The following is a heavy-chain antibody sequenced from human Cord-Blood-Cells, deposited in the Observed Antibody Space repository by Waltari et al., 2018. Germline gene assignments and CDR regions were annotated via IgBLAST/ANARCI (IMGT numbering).Heavy chain of an antibody. CDR1: GGSISSYY. CDR3: ARQGSGSYDAFDI. D-gene: IGHD3-10*01. Sequence: QVQLQESGPGLVKPSETLSLTCTVSGGSISSYYWSWIRQPPGKGLEWIGYIYYSGSTNSNPSRESRVTISLYTSKTQFSLNLRSVTAADSAVYYCARQGSGSYDAFDIWGQGTMVTVSS. CDR2: IYYSGST. J-gene: IGHJ3*02. V-gene: IGHV4-59*08.